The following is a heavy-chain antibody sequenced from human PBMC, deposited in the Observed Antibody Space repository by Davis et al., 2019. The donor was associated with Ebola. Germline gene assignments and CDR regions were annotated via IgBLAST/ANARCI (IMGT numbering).Heavy chain of an antibody. CDR1: GGSISSHY. J-gene: IGHJ4*02. CDR3: SERGSSV. V-gene: IGHV4-59*03. CDR2: IYYTGSA. D-gene: IGHD3-10*01. Sequence: PSETLSLTCTVSGGSISSHYWSWIRQPPGKRLEWIGSIYYTGSAYYNSSLASRATISVDTSQNQFSLKLTSVTAADTAMYYCSERGSSVWGQGTLVTVSS.